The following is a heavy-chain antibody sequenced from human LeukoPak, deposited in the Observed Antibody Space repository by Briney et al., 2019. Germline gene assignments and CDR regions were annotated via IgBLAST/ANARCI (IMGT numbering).Heavy chain of an antibody. D-gene: IGHD1-7*01. CDR2: ISGSGTGT. CDR3: AKEGGTGTRLDY. CDR1: GVTFCSSG. V-gene: IGHV3-23*01. Sequence: GGAPRLSCAGPGVTFCSSGKRWGRQAPGEGGYLVSAISGSGTGTYYADSVKGRFTISRDNSKNTLYLQMNSLRAEDTAVYYCAKEGGTGTRLDYWGQGTLVTVSS. J-gene: IGHJ4*02.